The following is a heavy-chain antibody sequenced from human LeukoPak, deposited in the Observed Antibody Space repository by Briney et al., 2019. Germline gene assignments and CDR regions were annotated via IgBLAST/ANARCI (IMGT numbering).Heavy chain of an antibody. CDR2: ISYDGSNK. CDR3: AKLFYYYDSSGYPAHDAFDI. J-gene: IGHJ3*02. V-gene: IGHV3-30*18. Sequence: GGSLRLSCAASGFTFSSYGMHWVRQAPGKGLEWVAVISYDGSNKYYADSAKGRFTISRDNSKNTLYLQMNSLRAEDTAVYHCAKLFYYYDSSGYPAHDAFDIWGQGTMVTVSS. D-gene: IGHD3-22*01. CDR1: GFTFSSYG.